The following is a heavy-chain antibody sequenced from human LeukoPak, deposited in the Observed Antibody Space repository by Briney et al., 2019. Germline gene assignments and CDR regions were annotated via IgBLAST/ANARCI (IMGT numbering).Heavy chain of an antibody. CDR3: ARGGGSSSWYYFDY. CDR2: IDADGTSA. CDR1: GITFSYYW. Sequence: QPGGSLRLSCAASGITFSYYWMHWVRQAPGKGLVWVSRIDADGTSATYADSVKGRFTISRDNSKNTLYLQMNSLRVEDTAVYYCARGGGSSSWYYFDYWGQGTLVTVSS. J-gene: IGHJ4*02. V-gene: IGHV3-74*01. D-gene: IGHD6-13*01.